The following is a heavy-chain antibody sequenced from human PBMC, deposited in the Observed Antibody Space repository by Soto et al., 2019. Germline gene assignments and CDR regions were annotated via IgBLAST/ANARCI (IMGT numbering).Heavy chain of an antibody. J-gene: IGHJ3*02. CDR1: GGTFSSYA. Sequence: QVQLVQSGAEVKKPGSSVKVSCKASGGTFSSYAISWVRQAPGQGLEWMGGIIPIFGTANYAQKFQGRVRMTADESTRTGYMELSSPRSEWTAVVYCARVVRGDTAIVRGFGELSKSPDSAFDIWGQGTMVTVSS. V-gene: IGHV1-69*12. CDR3: ARVVRGDTAIVRGFGELSKSPDSAFDI. CDR2: IIPIFGTA. D-gene: IGHD3-10*01.